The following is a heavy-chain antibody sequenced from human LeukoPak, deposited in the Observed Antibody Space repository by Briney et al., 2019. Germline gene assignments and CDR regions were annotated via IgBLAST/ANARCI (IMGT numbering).Heavy chain of an antibody. D-gene: IGHD2-2*02. Sequence: ASVKVSCKASGGTFSSYAISWVRQAPGQGLEWMGRIIPILGIANYAQKFQGRVTMTRNTSISTAYMELSSLRSEDTAVYYCARVNIVVVPAAISESYYYYGMDVWGQGTTVTVSS. CDR1: GGTFSSYA. CDR2: IIPILGIA. CDR3: ARVNIVVVPAAISESYYYYGMDV. J-gene: IGHJ6*02. V-gene: IGHV1-69*04.